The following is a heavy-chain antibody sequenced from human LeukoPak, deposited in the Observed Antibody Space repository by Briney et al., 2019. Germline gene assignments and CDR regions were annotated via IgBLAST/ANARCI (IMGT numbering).Heavy chain of an antibody. D-gene: IGHD2/OR15-2a*01. V-gene: IGHV4-59*08. J-gene: IGHJ4*02. Sequence: SETLSLTCTVSGGSISSYYWSWIRQPPGKGLEWIGYIYYSGSTNYNPSLKSRVTISVDTSKNQFSLKLSSVTAADTAVYYCARLGGGNSRKFDYWGQGTLVTVSS. CDR2: IYYSGST. CDR3: ARLGGGNSRKFDY. CDR1: GGSISSYY.